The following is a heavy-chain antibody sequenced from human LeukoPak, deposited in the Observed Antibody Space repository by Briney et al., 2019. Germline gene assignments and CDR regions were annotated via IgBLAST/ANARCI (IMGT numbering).Heavy chain of an antibody. CDR3: ARDQTVTTVVTGPGD. CDR2: INPSGGST. J-gene: IGHJ4*02. Sequence: GASVKVSCKASGYTFTSYYMHWVRQAPGQGLEWMGIINPSGGSTSCAQKFQGRVTMTRDTSTSTVYMELSSLRSEDTAVYYCARDQTVTTVVTGPGDWGQGTLVTVSS. V-gene: IGHV1-46*01. CDR1: GYTFTSYY. D-gene: IGHD4-23*01.